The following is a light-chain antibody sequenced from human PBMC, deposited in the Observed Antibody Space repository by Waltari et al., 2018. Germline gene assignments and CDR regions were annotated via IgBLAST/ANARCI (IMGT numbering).Light chain of an antibody. Sequence: DIQMTQSPSTLSASVGDRVTITCRASQSISSWLAWYQQKPGKAPKLLIYKASSLESWVPSRFSGSGSGTEFTLTISSLQPDDFATYYCQQYNTYSITCGQGTRLEIK. CDR3: QQYNTYSIT. CDR2: KAS. V-gene: IGKV1-5*03. CDR1: QSISSW. J-gene: IGKJ5*01.